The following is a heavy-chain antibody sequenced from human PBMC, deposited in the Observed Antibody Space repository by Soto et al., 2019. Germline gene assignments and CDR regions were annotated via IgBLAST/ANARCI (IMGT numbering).Heavy chain of an antibody. J-gene: IGHJ5*02. CDR3: TTGASGGYCSSTNCFGVWFDP. V-gene: IGHV1-24*01. Sequence: QVQLAQSGAEVKKPGASVKVSCKVSGYIPTELSIHWVRQAPGKGLEWLGGFDPKDGETVYAQKFQGRVTMTEDTATDTACMELSSLRSEDTAVYYCTTGASGGYCSSTNCFGVWFDPWGQGTLVTVSS. CDR2: FDPKDGET. CDR1: GYIPTELS. D-gene: IGHD2-2*01.